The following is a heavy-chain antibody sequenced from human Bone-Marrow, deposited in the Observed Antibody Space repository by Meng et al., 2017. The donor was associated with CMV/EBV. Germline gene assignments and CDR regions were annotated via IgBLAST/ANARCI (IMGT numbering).Heavy chain of an antibody. CDR1: EFTLDEYD. Sequence: GGSLRLSCAAPEFTLDEYDMSWVRQAPGKGLEWVSYISSSGSTIYYADSVKGRFTISRDNAKNSLYLQMNSLRAEDTAVYYCASLGGPAAHYYYYGMDVWGQGPTVTVSS. CDR2: ISSSGSTI. J-gene: IGHJ6*02. V-gene: IGHV3-48*03. CDR3: ASLGGPAAHYYYYGMDV. D-gene: IGHD2-2*01.